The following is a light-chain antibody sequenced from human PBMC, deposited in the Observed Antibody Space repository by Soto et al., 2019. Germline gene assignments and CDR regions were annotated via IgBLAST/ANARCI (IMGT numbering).Light chain of an antibody. CDR1: QRVNNY. Sequence: IVLTHSPATLSFSPGEIATVSCRAIQRVNNYLAWYQQRPGQAPRLLIYDASYRATGIPARFSGSGSGTDFTLTISSLEPEDFAVYYCQHRNNRPFSFGPGTKVDIK. V-gene: IGKV3-11*01. J-gene: IGKJ3*01. CDR2: DAS. CDR3: QHRNNRPFS.